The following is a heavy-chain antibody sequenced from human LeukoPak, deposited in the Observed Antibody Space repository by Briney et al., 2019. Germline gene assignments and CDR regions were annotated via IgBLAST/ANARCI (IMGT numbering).Heavy chain of an antibody. V-gene: IGHV1-69*04. D-gene: IGHD3-22*01. Sequence: SVKVSCKASGGTFSNYGFSWVRQAPGQGLQWMGRIIPILDIANYAQKLQGRVTITADKSTSTAFMELSSLRSEDTAVYYCARMYDSSLDVWGQGTTVTVSS. CDR2: IIPILDIA. J-gene: IGHJ6*02. CDR3: ARMYDSSLDV. CDR1: GGTFSNYG.